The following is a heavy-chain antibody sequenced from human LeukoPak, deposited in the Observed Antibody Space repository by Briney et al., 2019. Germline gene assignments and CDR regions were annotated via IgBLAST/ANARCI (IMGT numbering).Heavy chain of an antibody. D-gene: IGHD6-19*01. CDR3: ARGKSVIAVAYFDY. Sequence: GASVKVSCKPSGYTFGTHWMHWVRQAPGQGLEWMAIINPSGGSTSYAQKFQGRVTMTRDMSTSTVYMELSSLRSEDTAVYYCARGKSVIAVAYFDYWGQGTLVTVSS. CDR1: GYTFGTHW. V-gene: IGHV1-46*01. CDR2: INPSGGST. J-gene: IGHJ4*02.